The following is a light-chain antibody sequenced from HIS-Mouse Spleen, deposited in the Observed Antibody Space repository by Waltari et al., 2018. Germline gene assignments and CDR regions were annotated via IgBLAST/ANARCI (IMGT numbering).Light chain of an antibody. CDR3: CSYAGSSTWV. V-gene: IGLV2-23*01. Sequence: QSALTQPASVSGSPGQSITISCTGTSCDVGSYNLVSWYQQHPGKAPKLMIYEGSKRPSGVSNRFSGTKSGNTASLTISGLQAEDEADYYCCSYAGSSTWVFGGGTKLTVL. J-gene: IGLJ3*02. CDR1: SCDVGSYNL. CDR2: EGS.